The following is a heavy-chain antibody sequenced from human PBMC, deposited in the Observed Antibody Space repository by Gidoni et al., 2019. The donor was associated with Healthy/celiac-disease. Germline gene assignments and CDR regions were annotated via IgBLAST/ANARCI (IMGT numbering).Heavy chain of an antibody. V-gene: IGHV4-38-2*02. J-gene: IGHJ4*02. CDR3: TRDKSDYVWGSYHTYFDY. Sequence: QVQLQESGPGLVKPSETLSLTCTVSGYSISSGSTWGWIRQPPGKGREWIGSIYHSGSTYYNPSLKSRVTISVDTSKNQFSLKLSSVTAADTAVYYCTRDKSDYVWGSYHTYFDYWGQGTLVTDSS. CDR1: GYSISSGST. D-gene: IGHD3-16*01. CDR2: IYHSGST.